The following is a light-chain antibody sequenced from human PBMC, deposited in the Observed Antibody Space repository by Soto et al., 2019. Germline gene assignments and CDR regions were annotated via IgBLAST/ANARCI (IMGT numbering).Light chain of an antibody. Sequence: EIMMTQSPATLSVSPGERATLSCRASQSVRNNLAWYQQKPGQAPRLLIYYASTRPTGVPASFSGSGSGTQWPLTIISRQSEDSVLYYCQQYNNWPPITFGQGTRLEIK. CDR3: QQYNNWPPIT. V-gene: IGKV3-15*01. CDR2: YAS. J-gene: IGKJ5*01. CDR1: QSVRNN.